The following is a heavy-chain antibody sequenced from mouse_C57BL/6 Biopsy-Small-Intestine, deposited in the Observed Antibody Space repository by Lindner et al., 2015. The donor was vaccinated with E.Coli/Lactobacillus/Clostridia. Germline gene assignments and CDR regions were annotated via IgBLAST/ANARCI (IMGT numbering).Heavy chain of an antibody. V-gene: IGHV1-72*04. Sequence: SVKVSCKASGYTFTTYHIYWLRQAPGQGLEWMGWINPNSGGTNYAQKFQGRVTLTRDTSISTAHMELSSLRSDDTAVYYCARDLWDLTRSQYFHPWGQGTLVTVSS. D-gene: IGHD4-1*01. CDR3: ARDLWDLTRSQYFHP. CDR1: GYTFTTYH. J-gene: IGHJ1*01. CDR2: INPNSGGT.